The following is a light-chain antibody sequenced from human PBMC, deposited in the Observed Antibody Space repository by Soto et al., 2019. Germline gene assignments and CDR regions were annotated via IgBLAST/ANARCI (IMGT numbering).Light chain of an antibody. CDR3: ATWDASLSAVV. V-gene: IGLV1-44*01. CDR1: SSNIGSNT. CDR2: NNN. J-gene: IGLJ2*01. Sequence: QSVLTQPPSASGTPGQRGTISCTGSSSNIGSNTVNWYQGLPGTAPKLLMSNNNQRASGIPDRFSGSKSGTSASLAISGLQSEDEADYYCATWDASLSAVVFGGGTKLTVL.